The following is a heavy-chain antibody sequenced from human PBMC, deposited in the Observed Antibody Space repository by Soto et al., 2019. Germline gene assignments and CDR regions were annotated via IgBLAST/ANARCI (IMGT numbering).Heavy chain of an antibody. J-gene: IGHJ4*02. CDR2: IIPIFGTA. Sequence: SVKVSCKASGGTLSSYAISWVRQAPGQGLEWMGGIIPIFGTANYAQKFQGRVTITADESTSTAYMELSSLRSEDTAVYYCASYTAMAPVGYWGQGTLVTVSS. CDR1: GGTLSSYA. V-gene: IGHV1-69*13. CDR3: ASYTAMAPVGY. D-gene: IGHD5-18*01.